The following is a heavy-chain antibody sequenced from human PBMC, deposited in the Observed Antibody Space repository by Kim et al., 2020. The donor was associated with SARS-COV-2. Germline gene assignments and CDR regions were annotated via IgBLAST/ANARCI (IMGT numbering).Heavy chain of an antibody. D-gene: IGHD4-17*01. V-gene: IGHV4-59*01. CDR3: ARTVTNWFDP. Sequence: TIHHPTLRRRVTISVDTSKNQFPLKLSSVTAADTAVYYCARTVTNWFDPWGQGTLVTVSS. J-gene: IGHJ5*02. CDR2: T.